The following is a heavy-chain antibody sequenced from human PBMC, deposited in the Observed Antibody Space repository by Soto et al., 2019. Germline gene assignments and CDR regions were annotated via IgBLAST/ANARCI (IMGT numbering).Heavy chain of an antibody. V-gene: IGHV3-11*01. CDR3: ARTHSSSWYTVGFFRQGYYFDY. CDR2: ISSSGSTI. CDR1: GFTFSDYY. Sequence: GGSLRLSCAASGFTFSDYYMSWIRQAPGKGLEWVSYISSSGSTIYYADSVKGRFTISRDNAKNSLYLQMNSLRAEDTAVYYCARTHSSSWYTVGFFRQGYYFDYWGQGTLVTVSS. D-gene: IGHD6-13*01. J-gene: IGHJ4*02.